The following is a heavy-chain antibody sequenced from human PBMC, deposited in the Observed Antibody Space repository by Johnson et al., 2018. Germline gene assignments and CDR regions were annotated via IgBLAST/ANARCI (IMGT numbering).Heavy chain of an antibody. CDR2: ISVRGVGP. V-gene: IGHV3-23*04. J-gene: IGHJ6*02. Sequence: VQLVQSGGNLVQPGGSLRLSCAASGFTLSSHDMHWVRQAPGKGLEWVAAISVRGVGPYYSDSVKGRFTISRDNAKNTLYLQMNSLRPEDTALYYCAKVLSMVTYFWFGMDVWGQGTTVTVSS. D-gene: IGHD5-18*01. CDR3: AKVLSMVTYFWFGMDV. CDR1: GFTLSSHD.